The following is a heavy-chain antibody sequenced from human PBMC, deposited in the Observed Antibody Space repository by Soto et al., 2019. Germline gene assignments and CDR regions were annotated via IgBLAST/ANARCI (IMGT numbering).Heavy chain of an antibody. CDR1: GGSISSFCYY. D-gene: IGHD4-17*01. J-gene: IGHJ4*02. Sequence: SETLSLTCTVYGGSISSFCYYWSWIRQHPGKGLEWIGYIYYSGSTYYNPSLKSRVTISVDTSKNQFSLKPSSVTAADTAVYYCASLRPGYGDYDRYYFDYWGQGTLVTVSS. CDR3: ASLRPGYGDYDRYYFDY. V-gene: IGHV4-31*03. CDR2: IYYSGST.